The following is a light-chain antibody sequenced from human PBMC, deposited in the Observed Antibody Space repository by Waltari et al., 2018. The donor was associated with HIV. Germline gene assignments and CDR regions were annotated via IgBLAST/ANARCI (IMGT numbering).Light chain of an antibody. Sequence: SDELTQPPSASVSPGQTPRITCAGNLLPRTYAYWYQQKSGQAPVLVIYEDSKRPSVIPERFSGSSSGTMATLTINEAQVDDEADYYCYSTDSTSSRWVFGGGTKLTVL. V-gene: IGLV3-10*01. CDR3: YSTDSTSSRWV. CDR1: LLPRTY. J-gene: IGLJ3*02. CDR2: EDS.